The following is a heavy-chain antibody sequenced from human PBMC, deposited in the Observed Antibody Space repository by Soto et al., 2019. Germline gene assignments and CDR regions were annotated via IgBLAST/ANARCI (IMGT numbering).Heavy chain of an antibody. V-gene: IGHV5-10-1*01. CDR2: IDPSDSQT. J-gene: IGHJ4*02. CDR1: GYGFARYW. D-gene: IGHD3-22*01. CDR3: ARQIYDSDKVPNFQYYFDS. Sequence: PWESLKISWNGSGYGFARYWVTWVRQKPWKGLEWVGRIDPSDSQTYYSPSFRGHVTISVTKSITTVFLQWSSLRASDTAMYYCARQIYDSDKVPNFQYYFDSWGQGTPVTVSS.